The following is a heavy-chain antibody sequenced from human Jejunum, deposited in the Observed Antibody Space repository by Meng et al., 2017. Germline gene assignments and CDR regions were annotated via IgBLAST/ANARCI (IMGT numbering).Heavy chain of an antibody. CDR3: AVERREKMFDF. V-gene: IGHV3-74*01. Sequence: GESLKISCAASGFTFSDYWMHWVRQAPGKGLVWVSRINSDGSRTFYADSVQGRFTISRDNAKNTLYLLMNSLGVDDTAVYYCAVERREKMFDFWGQGTLVTVSS. D-gene: IGHD1-1*01. J-gene: IGHJ4*02. CDR2: INSDGSRT. CDR1: GFTFSDYW.